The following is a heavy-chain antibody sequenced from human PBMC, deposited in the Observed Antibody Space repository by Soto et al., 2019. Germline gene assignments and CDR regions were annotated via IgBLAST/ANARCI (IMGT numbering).Heavy chain of an antibody. J-gene: IGHJ4*02. D-gene: IGHD1-1*01. Sequence: QVQLVESGGGVVQPGRSLRLSCAASGFMFSNHGTHWVLQAPGKGLEWVAVIWSDGNNRYYADSVKGRFTISRDNSKNTLYLQMNSLRAEDTAVYYCVRGDNWNDEASDYWGQGTLVTVSS. CDR2: IWSDGNNR. CDR3: VRGDNWNDEASDY. CDR1: GFMFSNHG. V-gene: IGHV3-33*01.